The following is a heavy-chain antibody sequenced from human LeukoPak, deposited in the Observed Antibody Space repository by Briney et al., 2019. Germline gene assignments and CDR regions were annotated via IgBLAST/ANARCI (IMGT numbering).Heavy chain of an antibody. D-gene: IGHD2-2*02. CDR2: INPNSGGT. CDR3: AILPDCSSTSCYTVDY. CDR1: GYTFTGYY. V-gene: IGHV1-2*02. Sequence: GASVKVSFKASGYTFTGYYMHWVRQAPGQGGEGMGWINPNSGGTNYAQKFQGRVTMTRDTSISTAYMELSRLRSDDTAVYYCAILPDCSSTSCYTVDYWGQGTLVTVSS. J-gene: IGHJ4*02.